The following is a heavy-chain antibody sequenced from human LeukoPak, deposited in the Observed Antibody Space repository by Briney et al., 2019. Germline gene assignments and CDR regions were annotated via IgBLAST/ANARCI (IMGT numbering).Heavy chain of an antibody. V-gene: IGHV6-1*01. CDR3: ARDAGIAAAGTGRGWFDP. CDR1: GDSVSSNSAA. Sequence: QTLSLTCALSGDSVSSNSAAWNWIRQSPSRGLEWLGSTYYRSKWYNDYAVSVKSRITINPDTSKNQFSLQLNSVTPEDTAVYYCARDAGIAAAGTGRGWFDPWGQGTLVTVSS. J-gene: IGHJ5*02. D-gene: IGHD6-13*01. CDR2: TYYRSKWYN.